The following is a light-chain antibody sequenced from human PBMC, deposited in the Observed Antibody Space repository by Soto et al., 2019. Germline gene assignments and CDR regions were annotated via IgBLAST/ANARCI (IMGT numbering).Light chain of an antibody. V-gene: IGKV3-20*01. CDR1: QSFGGNY. CDR2: LAS. CDR3: HHYGDSPYT. J-gene: IGKJ2*01. Sequence: IVFTQSPGTPTLSPGARATLSCTVSQSFGGNYLAWYQPKPGQAPRLLIYLASSRATGIPDRFSGSGSGTDFTLTISSLEPEDVAVYYCHHYGDSPYTFGQGSKVDLK.